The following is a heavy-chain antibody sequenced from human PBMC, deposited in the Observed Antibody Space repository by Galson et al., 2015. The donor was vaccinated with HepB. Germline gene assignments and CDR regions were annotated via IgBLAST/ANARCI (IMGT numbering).Heavy chain of an antibody. CDR2: ISSSSSYI. D-gene: IGHD3-22*01. V-gene: IGHV3-21*01. J-gene: IGHJ4*02. CDR3: ARHYYYDSSGHSHTLGY. CDR1: GFTFSSYS. Sequence: SCAASGFTFSSYSMNWVRQAPGKGLEWVSSISSSSSYIYYADSVKGRFTISRDNAKNSLYLQMNSLRAEDTAVYYCARHYYYDSSGHSHTLGYWGQGTLVTVSS.